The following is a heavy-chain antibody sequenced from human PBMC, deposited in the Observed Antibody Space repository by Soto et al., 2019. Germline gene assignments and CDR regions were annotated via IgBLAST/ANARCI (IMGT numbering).Heavy chain of an antibody. J-gene: IGHJ4*02. CDR2: INTNGVNT. CDR3: ARGSVEDSSGWATYFDY. CDR1: GFTFSGYS. Sequence: EVQLVESGGGLVQPGGSLRLSCAASGFTFSGYSMFWVRQAPGKGLEYVSAINTNGVNTFYAKSVKGRFTISRDNSKNTMYLQMGRLRAEDMAVYYCARGSVEDSSGWATYFDYWGQGTLVTVSS. V-gene: IGHV3-64*01. D-gene: IGHD6-19*01.